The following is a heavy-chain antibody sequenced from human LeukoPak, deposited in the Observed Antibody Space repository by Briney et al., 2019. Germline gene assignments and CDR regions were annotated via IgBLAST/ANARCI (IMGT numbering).Heavy chain of an antibody. CDR3: AKTNNYAYVH. J-gene: IGHJ4*02. D-gene: IGHD5-18*01. Sequence: GGSLRLSCAASGFTVSNNYLTWVRQAQGKALEWVSILYPDGGTYYADSLKGRFTISRDISKNTVFLQMNSLRAEDTAVYYCAKTNNYAYVHWGQGTLVTVSS. CDR1: GFTVSNNY. CDR2: LYPDGGT. V-gene: IGHV3-66*01.